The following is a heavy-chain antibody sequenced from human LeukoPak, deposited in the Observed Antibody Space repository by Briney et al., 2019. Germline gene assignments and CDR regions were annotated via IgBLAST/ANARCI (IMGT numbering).Heavy chain of an antibody. Sequence: GGSLRLSCAASGFTISNYFMHWVRQGPGKGLVWVSRINSDGSDINYADSAKGRFTISRDNAKNTLYLRMNSLRDEDTAVYYCARHIAAAAFDPWGQGTLVTVSS. J-gene: IGHJ5*02. CDR3: ARHIAAAAFDP. CDR1: GFTISNYF. D-gene: IGHD6-13*01. CDR2: INSDGSDI. V-gene: IGHV3-74*01.